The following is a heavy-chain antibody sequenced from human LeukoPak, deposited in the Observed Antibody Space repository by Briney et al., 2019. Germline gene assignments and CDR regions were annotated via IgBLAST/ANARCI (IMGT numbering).Heavy chain of an antibody. CDR1: GGTFSSYA. V-gene: IGHV1-69*04. Sequence: SVKVSCKASGGTFSSYAISWVRQAPGQGLEWMGRIIPILGIANYAQKLQGRVTITADKSTSTAYMELSSLRSEDTAVYYCARDYYDSSGSYDAFDIWGQGTMVTVSS. CDR3: ARDYYDSSGSYDAFDI. J-gene: IGHJ3*02. CDR2: IIPILGIA. D-gene: IGHD3-22*01.